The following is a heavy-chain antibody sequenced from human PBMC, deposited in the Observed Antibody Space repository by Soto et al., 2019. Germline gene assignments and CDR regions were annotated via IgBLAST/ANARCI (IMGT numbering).Heavy chain of an antibody. J-gene: IGHJ4*02. Sequence: VQLLESGGDLVQPGGFLRLSCAVSGFTFTKYAVSWVRQAPGKGLEWVSTITGSGDKAYHADSVKGRFTISRDSSKNTGFLQMHGLAAEDSAMYFCARDLVAEDVIGAFDSWGQGTLVTVSS. D-gene: IGHD2-15*01. CDR2: ITGSGDKA. CDR1: GFTFTKYA. V-gene: IGHV3-23*01. CDR3: ARDLVAEDVIGAFDS.